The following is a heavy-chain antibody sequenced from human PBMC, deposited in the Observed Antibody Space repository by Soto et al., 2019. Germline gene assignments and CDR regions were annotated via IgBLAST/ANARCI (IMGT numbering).Heavy chain of an antibody. CDR2: IYYSGST. J-gene: IGHJ4*02. D-gene: IGHD3-22*01. CDR3: ARGQFSISYYYDSSGYWQYFDY. CDR1: GGSISSGDYY. Sequence: SETLSLTCTVSGGSISSGDYYWSWIRQPPGKGLEWIGYIYYSGSTYYNPSLKSRVTISVDTSKNQFSLKLSSVTAADTAVYYCARGQFSISYYYDSSGYWQYFDYWGQGTLVTVSS. V-gene: IGHV4-30-4*01.